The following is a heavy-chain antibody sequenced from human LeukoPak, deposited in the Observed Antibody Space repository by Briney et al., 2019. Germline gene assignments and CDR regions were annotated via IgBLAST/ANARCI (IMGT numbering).Heavy chain of an antibody. D-gene: IGHD3-22*01. CDR2: ISSTSSHI. J-gene: IGHJ4*02. Sequence: GGSLRLSCAASGFTFSTYRMNWVRQAPGKGLEWVSSISSTSSHIYYADSVKGRFTISRDNAKNSLHLQMNSLRADDSEVYYCVRVTTTDYYDSGGYCDYWGQGTLVTVSS. CDR1: GFTFSTYR. CDR3: VRVTTTDYYDSGGYCDY. V-gene: IGHV3-21*01.